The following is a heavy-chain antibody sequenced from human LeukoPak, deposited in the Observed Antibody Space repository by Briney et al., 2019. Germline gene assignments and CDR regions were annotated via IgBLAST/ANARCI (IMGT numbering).Heavy chain of an antibody. J-gene: IGHJ4*02. CDR2: IIPIFGTA. D-gene: IGHD6-13*01. CDR3: ARRIAAAGGFDY. Sequence: ASVKVSCKASGGTFSSYAISWVRQAPGQGLEWMGGIIPIFGTANYAQKFQGRVTITADESTSTAYMELSSLRSEDTAVYYCARRIAAAGGFDYWGQGTLVTVSS. CDR1: GGTFSSYA. V-gene: IGHV1-69*13.